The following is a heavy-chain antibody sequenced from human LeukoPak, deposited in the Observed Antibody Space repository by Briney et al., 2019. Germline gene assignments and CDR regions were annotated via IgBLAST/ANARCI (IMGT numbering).Heavy chain of an antibody. D-gene: IGHD4-17*01. CDR3: ARTMTTMTTHGELDF. V-gene: IGHV1-18*01. J-gene: IGHJ4*02. Sequence: ASVRVSCKTSGYTFSNYVLTWVRQAPGQGLEWMGRISTYTGDSNYAQKFHDRITMTTDTSTSTAYMELRNLSSDDTAVYYCARTMTTMTTHGELDFWGQGTLVTVSS. CDR1: GYTFSNYV. CDR2: ISTYTGDS.